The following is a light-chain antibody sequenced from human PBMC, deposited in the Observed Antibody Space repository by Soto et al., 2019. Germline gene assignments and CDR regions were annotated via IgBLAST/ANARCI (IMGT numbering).Light chain of an antibody. CDR1: TGAVTSGHY. CDR2: DTN. CDR3: LLSYSGATV. Sequence: QAVVTQEPSLPVSPGGTVTLTCGSSTGAVTSGHYPYWFQLKPGQAPRTFIYDTNNKHSWTPARFSGSLLGGKAALTLSGAQPEDEAEYYCLLSYSGATVFGTGTKVTVL. J-gene: IGLJ1*01. V-gene: IGLV7-46*01.